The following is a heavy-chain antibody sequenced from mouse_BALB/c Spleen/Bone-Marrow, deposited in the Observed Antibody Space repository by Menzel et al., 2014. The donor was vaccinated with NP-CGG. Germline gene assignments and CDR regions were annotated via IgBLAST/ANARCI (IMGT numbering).Heavy chain of an antibody. Sequence: EVHLVESGGGLVQPGGSLKLSCAASGFTFXSYGMSWVRQTPDKRLELVATINSNGGSTYYPDSVKGRFTISRDNAKNTLYLQMSSLKSEDTAMYYCAREDYYYAMDYWGQGTSVTVSS. CDR2: INSNGGST. CDR3: AREDYYYAMDY. J-gene: IGHJ4*01. V-gene: IGHV5-6-3*01. CDR1: GFTFXSYG.